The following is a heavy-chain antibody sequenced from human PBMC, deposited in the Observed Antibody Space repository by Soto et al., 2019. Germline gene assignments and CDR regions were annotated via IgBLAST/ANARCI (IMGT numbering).Heavy chain of an antibody. J-gene: IGHJ6*02. CDR1: GGTFSSYT. Sequence: QVQLVQSGAEVKKPGSSVKVSCKASGGTFSSYTISWVRQAPGQGLEWMGRIIPILGIANYAQKFQGRVTITADKSPSTAYMELSSLRSEDTAVYYCARYIVATSNYYYGMDVWGQGTTVTVSS. D-gene: IGHD5-12*01. CDR2: IIPILGIA. V-gene: IGHV1-69*02. CDR3: ARYIVATSNYYYGMDV.